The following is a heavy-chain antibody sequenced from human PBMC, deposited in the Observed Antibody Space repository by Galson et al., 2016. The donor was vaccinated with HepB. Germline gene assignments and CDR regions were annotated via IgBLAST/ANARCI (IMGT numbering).Heavy chain of an antibody. CDR3: ARVGVIPYYYYGMDV. CDR2: INSDGSST. J-gene: IGHJ6*01. Sequence: SLRLPCVASGFPFSKYWMHWVRQAPGKGLGWVSRINSDGSSTHYADSVKGRFTISRDNAKNTVYLQMNSLRVEDTAVYYCARVGVIPYYYYGMDVWGQGTMVIVSS. V-gene: IGHV3-74*01. D-gene: IGHD3-10*01. CDR1: GFPFSKYW.